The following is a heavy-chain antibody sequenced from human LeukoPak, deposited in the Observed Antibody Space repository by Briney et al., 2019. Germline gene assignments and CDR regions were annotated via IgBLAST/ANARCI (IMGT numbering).Heavy chain of an antibody. Sequence: GGSLRLSCAASGFTFSNYWMHWVRQTPGKGLVWVSRINSDASVTTYADSVKGRFTISRDNAKNSLYLQMNSLRAEDTAVYYCAELGITMIGGVWGKGTTVTISS. D-gene: IGHD3-10*02. V-gene: IGHV3-74*01. CDR1: GFTFSNYW. CDR3: AELGITMIGGV. CDR2: INSDASVT. J-gene: IGHJ6*04.